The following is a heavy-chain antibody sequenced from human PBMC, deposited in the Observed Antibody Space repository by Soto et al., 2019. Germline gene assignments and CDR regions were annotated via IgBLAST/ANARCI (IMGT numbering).Heavy chain of an antibody. CDR3: ARVTSP. Sequence: SETLSLTCAVSGGSISSGGYSWSWIRQPPGKGLEWIGYIYHSGSTYYNPSLKSRVTISVDRSKNQFSLKLSSVTAADTAVYYRARVTSPWGQGTLVTVSS. CDR1: GGSISSGGYS. J-gene: IGHJ5*02. CDR2: IYHSGST. V-gene: IGHV4-30-2*01.